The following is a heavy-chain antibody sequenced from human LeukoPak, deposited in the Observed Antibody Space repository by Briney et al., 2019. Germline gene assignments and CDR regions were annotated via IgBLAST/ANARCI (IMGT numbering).Heavy chain of an antibody. Sequence: SGTLSLTCAVSGGSISSSNWWSWVRQPPGEGLGWIGEIYHSGSTNYNPSLNSRVTISVDKSKNQFSLKLSSVTAADTAVYYCARDRNDILTGYYYFDYWGQGTLVTVSS. V-gene: IGHV4-4*02. D-gene: IGHD3-9*01. CDR3: ARDRNDILTGYYYFDY. CDR1: GGSISSSNW. J-gene: IGHJ4*02. CDR2: IYHSGST.